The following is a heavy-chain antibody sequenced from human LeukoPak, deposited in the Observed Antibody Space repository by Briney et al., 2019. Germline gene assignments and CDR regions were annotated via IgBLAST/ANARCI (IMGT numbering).Heavy chain of an antibody. CDR1: GYTLTELS. CDR2: FDPEDGET. V-gene: IGHV1-24*01. CDR3: ASRRDIVVVPAAHEYYYYYYMDV. D-gene: IGHD2-2*01. Sequence: GASVKVSCKVSGYTLTELSMHWVRQAPGKGLEWMGGFDPEDGETIYAQKFQGRVTMTEDTSTDTAYMELSSLRSEDTAVYYCASRRDIVVVPAAHEYYYYYYMDVWGKGTTVTVSS. J-gene: IGHJ6*03.